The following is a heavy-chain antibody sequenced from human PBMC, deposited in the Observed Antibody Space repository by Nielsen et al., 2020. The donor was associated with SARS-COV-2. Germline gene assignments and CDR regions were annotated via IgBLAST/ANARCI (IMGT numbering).Heavy chain of an antibody. Sequence: ASVKVSCKASGYTFTGYYLHWVRQAPGQGLEWMGRINPNSGDTNYAQKFQGRVTVTRDTSISTAYMELSRLRSDDTAVYYCARAGIAARPQIGYFYYGMDVWGQGTTVTVSS. D-gene: IGHD6-6*01. CDR3: ARAGIAARPQIGYFYYGMDV. CDR1: GYTFTGYY. CDR2: INPNSGDT. J-gene: IGHJ6*02. V-gene: IGHV1-2*06.